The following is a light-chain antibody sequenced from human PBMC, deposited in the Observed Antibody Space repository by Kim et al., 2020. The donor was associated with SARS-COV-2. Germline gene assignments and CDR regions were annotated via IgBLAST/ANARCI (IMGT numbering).Light chain of an antibody. CDR3: QHQGT. V-gene: IGKV3-15*01. CDR1: QSVSSN. J-gene: IGKJ1*01. Sequence: ATLAVSPGESAPLSCRASQSVSSNLAWYQQKPGQAPRLLIYGASTRATGIPARFSGSGSGTEFTLTISSLQSEDFAVYYCQHQGTFGQGTKVDIK. CDR2: GAS.